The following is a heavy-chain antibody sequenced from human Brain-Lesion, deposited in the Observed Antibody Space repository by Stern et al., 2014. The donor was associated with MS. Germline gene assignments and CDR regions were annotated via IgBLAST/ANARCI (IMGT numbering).Heavy chain of an antibody. CDR2: IFNSGST. V-gene: IGHV4-61*02. CDR1: GGSISSGGYY. J-gene: IGHJ6*02. CDR3: ARGRVVPGFQYYATDV. D-gene: IGHD2-2*01. Sequence: QVQLVESGPGLVKPSQTLSLSCTVSGGSISSGGYYWSWIRPPAGKGLEWIGRIFNSGSTSYNPSPKSRVTISKDTSKTQFSLRLTSMTAADTAVYYCARGRVVPGFQYYATDVWGQGTTVIVSS.